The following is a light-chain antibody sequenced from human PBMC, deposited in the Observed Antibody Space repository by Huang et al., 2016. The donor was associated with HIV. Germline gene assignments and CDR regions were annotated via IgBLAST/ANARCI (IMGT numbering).Light chain of an antibody. Sequence: DIQMTQSPSSLSASLGDRVTITCRARQNISNYLNWYQQITGKAPKLVIAAASSLQRGVPTTFSGIGCGTDFTLTIFSLQPADFATYYCLQSYSAPWTFGQGTKVEI. V-gene: IGKV1-39*01. CDR2: AAS. J-gene: IGKJ1*01. CDR3: LQSYSAPWT. CDR1: QNISNY.